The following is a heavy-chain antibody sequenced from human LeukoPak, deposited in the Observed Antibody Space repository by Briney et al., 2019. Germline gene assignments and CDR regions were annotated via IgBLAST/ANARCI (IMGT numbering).Heavy chain of an antibody. V-gene: IGHV3-23*01. D-gene: IGHD2-2*01. J-gene: IGHJ6*02. CDR2: ISGSGGST. CDR3: ARGGYCSSTSCYSSHYYGMDV. Sequence: PGGSLRLSCAASGFTFSSYAMSWVRQAPGKGLEWVSAISGSGGSTYYADSVKGRFTISRDNSKNTLYLQMNSLRAEDTALYHCARGGYCSSTSCYSSHYYGMDVWGQGTTVTVSS. CDR1: GFTFSSYA.